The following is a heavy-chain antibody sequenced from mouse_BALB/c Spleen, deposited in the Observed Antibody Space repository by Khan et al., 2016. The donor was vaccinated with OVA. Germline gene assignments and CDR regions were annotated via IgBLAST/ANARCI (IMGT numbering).Heavy chain of an antibody. J-gene: IGHJ3*01. CDR2: MFPGDGST. V-gene: IGHV1-85*01. Sequence: VQLQESGAELVKPGASVKLSCKASGYTFTSYDINWVRQRPEQGLEWIGWMFPGDGSTKYNENFKGKATLTTDKSSSTAYMQLSRLTSEDSGASFWTRGDDVGLAYWGQGTLVTVSA. CDR3: TRGDDVGLAY. CDR1: GYTFTSYD.